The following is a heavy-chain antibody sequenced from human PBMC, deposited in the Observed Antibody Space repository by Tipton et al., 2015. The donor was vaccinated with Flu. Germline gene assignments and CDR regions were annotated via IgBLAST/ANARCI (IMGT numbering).Heavy chain of an antibody. V-gene: IGHV3-23*01. D-gene: IGHD2-15*01. CDR1: GFTFSSYV. CDR3: ARYWGPASCYSGFDY. J-gene: IGHJ4*02. Sequence: SLRLSCAASGFTFSSYVMTWVRQAPGKGLEWVSAITDGGATYFADSVKGRFSISRDNSKNTLYMQMNSLRADDTAVYFCARYWGPASCYSGFDYWGRGTLGTVSS. CDR2: ITDGGAT.